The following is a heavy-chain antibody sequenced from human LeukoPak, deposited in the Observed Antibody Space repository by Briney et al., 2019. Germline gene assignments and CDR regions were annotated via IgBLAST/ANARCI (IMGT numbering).Heavy chain of an antibody. Sequence: GGSLRLSCAASGFTFSDSDTSWVRQASGKGLEWVSYISRTGSTVYYPDSVRGRFTISRDNAKNSLFLQMNSLRAEDTAVYYCARGDAFDIWGQGTMVTVSS. CDR2: ISRTGSTV. CDR1: GFTFSDSD. D-gene: IGHD3-10*01. J-gene: IGHJ3*02. V-gene: IGHV3-11*01. CDR3: ARGDAFDI.